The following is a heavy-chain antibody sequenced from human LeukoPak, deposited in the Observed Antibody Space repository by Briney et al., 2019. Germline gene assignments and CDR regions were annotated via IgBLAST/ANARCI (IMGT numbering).Heavy chain of an antibody. J-gene: IGHJ4*02. D-gene: IGHD3-3*01. Sequence: GGSLRLSRAASGFTFSSYAMSWVRQAPGKGLEWVSAISGSGGSTYYADSVKGRFTISRDNSKNTLYLQMNSLRAEDTAVYYCAKGRDDFWSGYGYFDYWGQGTLVTVSS. CDR2: ISGSGGST. V-gene: IGHV3-23*01. CDR1: GFTFSSYA. CDR3: AKGRDDFWSGYGYFDY.